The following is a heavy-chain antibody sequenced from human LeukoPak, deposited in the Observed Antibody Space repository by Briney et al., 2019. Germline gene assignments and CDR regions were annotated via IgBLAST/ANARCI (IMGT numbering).Heavy chain of an antibody. Sequence: SETLSLTCTVSGGSISSYYWSWIRQPPGKGLEWIGYIYYSGSTNYNPSLKSRVTISVDTSKNQFSLKLSSVTAADTAVYYCASDSSWYYFDYWGQGTLVTVSS. J-gene: IGHJ4*02. V-gene: IGHV4-59*01. CDR1: GGSISSYY. CDR3: ASDSSWYYFDY. CDR2: IYYSGST. D-gene: IGHD6-13*01.